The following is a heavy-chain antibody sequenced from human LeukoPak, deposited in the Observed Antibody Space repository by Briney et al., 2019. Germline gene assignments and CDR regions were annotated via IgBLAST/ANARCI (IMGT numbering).Heavy chain of an antibody. Sequence: ASVKVSCKASGYTFTGYYMHWVRQAPGQGLEWMGWINPNSGGTNYAQKFQGRVTMTRDTSISTAYMELSRLRSDDTAVYYCATPKRRYCSGGSCYSGPFDYWGQGTLVTVSS. CDR1: GYTFTGYY. D-gene: IGHD2-15*01. CDR2: INPNSGGT. J-gene: IGHJ4*02. V-gene: IGHV1-2*02. CDR3: ATPKRRYCSGGSCYSGPFDY.